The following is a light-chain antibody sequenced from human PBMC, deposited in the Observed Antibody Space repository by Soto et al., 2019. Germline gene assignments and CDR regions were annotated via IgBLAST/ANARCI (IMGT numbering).Light chain of an antibody. Sequence: QSVLTQPASVSGSPGQSITISCTGTSSDVGTYNYVSWYQQHSGKAPKLMIYEVSNRPSGVSNRFSGSKSGNTASLTISGLQAEDEADYYRSAYTSSLTLYVFGSGTKVTVL. CDR2: EVS. CDR1: SSDVGTYNY. J-gene: IGLJ1*01. V-gene: IGLV2-14*01. CDR3: SAYTSSLTLYV.